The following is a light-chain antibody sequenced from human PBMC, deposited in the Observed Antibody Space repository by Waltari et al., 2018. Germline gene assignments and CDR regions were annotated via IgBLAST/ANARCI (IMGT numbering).Light chain of an antibody. CDR3: QQYFDIPT. CDR1: QTLFRSSDTRNH. V-gene: IGKV4-1*01. J-gene: IGKJ4*01. Sequence: DIVMTQSPDSLAVSLGERATINCKSSQTLFRSSDTRNHLAWYQQRPGQPPKLLIYWTSTRESGVPDRFSGGGSGTDFPLTISSLQAEDVAVYYCQQYFDIPTFGGGTKVEIK. CDR2: WTS.